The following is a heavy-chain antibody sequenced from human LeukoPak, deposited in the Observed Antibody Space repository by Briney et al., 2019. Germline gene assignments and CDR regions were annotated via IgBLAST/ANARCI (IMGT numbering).Heavy chain of an antibody. J-gene: IGHJ4*02. Sequence: PGGSLRLSCAASGFTFSCYSMNWVRQAPGKGLEWVSSISSSSSYIYYADSVKGRFTISRDNAKNSLYLQMNSLRAEDTAVYYCARVTTPFTVTTGNDCWGQGTLVTVSS. CDR3: ARVTTPFTVTTGNDC. CDR2: ISSSSSYI. CDR1: GFTFSCYS. V-gene: IGHV3-21*01. D-gene: IGHD4-17*01.